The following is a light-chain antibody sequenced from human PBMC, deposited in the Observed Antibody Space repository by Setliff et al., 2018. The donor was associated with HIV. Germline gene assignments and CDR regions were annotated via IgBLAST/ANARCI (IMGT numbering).Light chain of an antibody. V-gene: IGLV2-14*03. CDR1: SSDVGRYNY. J-gene: IGLJ1*01. CDR2: DVS. CDR3: CSYTSISTYV. Sequence: ALAQPASVSGSPGQSITISCTGTSSDVGRYNYVSWYQQHPGKTPKLIIYDVSKWPSGVSNRFSASKSGNTASLTISGLQAEDEADYYCCSYTSISTYVFGTGTKV.